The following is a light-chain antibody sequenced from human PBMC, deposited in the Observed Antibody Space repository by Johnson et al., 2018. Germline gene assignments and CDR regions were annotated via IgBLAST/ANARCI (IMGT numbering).Light chain of an antibody. J-gene: IGLJ1*01. Sequence: QSVLTQPPSVSAAPGQKVTISCSGSSSNIGNNYVSWYQQLPGTTPKLLIYENNKRPSGIPDRFSGSKSGTSVTLGITGPQTGDEADYYCGTWDSSLGAGNVFGTGTKVTVL. CDR2: ENN. CDR1: SSNIGNNY. CDR3: GTWDSSLGAGNV. V-gene: IGLV1-51*02.